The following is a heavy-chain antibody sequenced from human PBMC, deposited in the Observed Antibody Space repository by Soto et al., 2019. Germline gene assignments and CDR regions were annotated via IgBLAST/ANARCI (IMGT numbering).Heavy chain of an antibody. V-gene: IGHV5-51*01. CDR2: MCPGDSDT. CDR1: GYSFTNYW. CDR3: ARLGYYYESSGHKNYYGMDV. D-gene: IGHD3-22*01. J-gene: IGHJ6*02. Sequence: GESLKISCKGSGYSFTNYWIGWVRQMPGKGLEWMGIMCPGDSDTIYSPSFQGQVTISADKSITTAYLQWSSLKASDTAMYYCARLGYYYESSGHKNYYGMDVWGQGTTVTVSS.